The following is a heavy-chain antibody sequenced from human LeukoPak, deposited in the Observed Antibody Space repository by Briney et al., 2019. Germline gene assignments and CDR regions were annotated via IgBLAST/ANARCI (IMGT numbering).Heavy chain of an antibody. J-gene: IGHJ5*02. Sequence: GGSLRLSCAASGFTFSSYAIYWVRLAPGKGLEWVSATSGSGSTTLYADSVRGRFTISRDNSRNTLYLQMNSLRAEDTAVYYCAKVSVCPAVGRDWFDPWGQGALVTVSS. CDR1: GFTFSSYA. V-gene: IGHV3-23*01. CDR3: AKVSVCPAVGRDWFDP. D-gene: IGHD6-13*01. CDR2: TSGSGSTT.